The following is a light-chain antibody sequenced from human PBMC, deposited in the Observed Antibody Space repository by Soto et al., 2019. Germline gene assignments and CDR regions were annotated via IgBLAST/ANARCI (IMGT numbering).Light chain of an antibody. CDR2: GAS. Sequence: EIVMTQSPATLSVSPGERSTLSCRASQRLSSNVSWYQQKPGQAPRLLIYGASTRSTGIPARFSGSGSGTEFTLPISSLQSEDFAVYYCQQYNNWPPYSFGQGTKLEIK. CDR3: QQYNNWPPYS. V-gene: IGKV3-15*01. CDR1: QRLSSN. J-gene: IGKJ2*01.